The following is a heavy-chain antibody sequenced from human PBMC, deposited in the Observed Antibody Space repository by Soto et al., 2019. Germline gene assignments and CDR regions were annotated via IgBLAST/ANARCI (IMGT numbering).Heavy chain of an antibody. V-gene: IGHV5-51*01. Sequence: GESLKISCEASGYSFTFYWIAWVRQLPWKGLEWMGIIYPDDSDTRYSPSFQGQVTISADGSITTAFLQWSSLKASDTGMYYCARHQGEQSAFDIWGQGTMVTVSS. CDR1: GYSFTFYW. D-gene: IGHD3-16*01. CDR2: IYPDDSDT. J-gene: IGHJ3*02. CDR3: ARHQGEQSAFDI.